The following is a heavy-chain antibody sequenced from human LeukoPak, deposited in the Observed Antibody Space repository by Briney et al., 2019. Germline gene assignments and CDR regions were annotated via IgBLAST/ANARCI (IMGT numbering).Heavy chain of an antibody. CDR1: GFAFSSYW. CDR3: ARAPSEIGGYYPEYFRH. D-gene: IGHD3-22*01. J-gene: IGHJ1*01. V-gene: IGHV3-74*01. Sequence: GGSLRLSCAASGFAFSSYWMHWVRQAPGKGLVWVSRIKSDGKTNYADSVKGRFTISRDNAKNTVSLQMNSLRAEDTGVYYCARAPSEIGGYYPEYFRHWGQGTLVTVSS. CDR2: IKSDGKT.